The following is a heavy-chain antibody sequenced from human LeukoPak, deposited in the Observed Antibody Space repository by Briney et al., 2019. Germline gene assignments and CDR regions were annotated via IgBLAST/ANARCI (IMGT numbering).Heavy chain of an antibody. D-gene: IGHD2-21*02. V-gene: IGHV1-2*02. CDR1: GFTFTGYY. CDR3: VREGNELLSKNFDY. CDR2: INPHSGGT. Sequence: ASVKVSCKASGFTFTGYYIHWVRQAPGQGLEWMGYINPHSGGTNSPQKFQGRVTMTTDTSIRAAYMELSSLIPDDTAMYYCVREGNELLSKNFDYWGQGTLVTVSS. J-gene: IGHJ4*02.